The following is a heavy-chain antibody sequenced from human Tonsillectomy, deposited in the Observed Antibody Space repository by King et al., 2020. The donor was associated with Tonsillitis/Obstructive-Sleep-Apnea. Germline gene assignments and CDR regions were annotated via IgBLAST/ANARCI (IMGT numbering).Heavy chain of an antibody. V-gene: IGHV3-23*04. CDR2: IGGSGGST. CDR3: AKRDYSGNYYSFDY. CDR1: GFTFTTYA. Sequence: VQLVESGGGLVQPGGSLRLPCAAHGFTFTTYAMSWVRQAQGKGLEWVTAIGGSGGSTFYAASVKGRFTISRENSRNTLYLQMNSLRAEDTAVYYCAKRDYSGNYYSFDYWGQGTLVTVSS. J-gene: IGHJ4*02. D-gene: IGHD1-26*01.